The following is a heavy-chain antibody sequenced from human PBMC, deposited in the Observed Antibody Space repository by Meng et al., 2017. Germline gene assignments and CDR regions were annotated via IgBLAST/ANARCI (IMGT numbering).Heavy chain of an antibody. CDR1: GFTFSGSA. CDR2: IRSKANNYAT. Sequence: EVQLVASVGGLVPPGGSLKLSCAASGFTFSGSAMHWVRQSSGKGLEWVGRIRSKANNYATAYAASVIGRFTISRDDSKNTAYLQMNSLKTEDTAVYYCSRLETTAFDYWGQGILVTVSS. V-gene: IGHV3-73*02. D-gene: IGHD4-17*01. CDR3: SRLETTAFDY. J-gene: IGHJ4*02.